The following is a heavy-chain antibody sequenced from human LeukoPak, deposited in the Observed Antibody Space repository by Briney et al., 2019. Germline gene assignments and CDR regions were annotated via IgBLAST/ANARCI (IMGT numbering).Heavy chain of an antibody. CDR2: ISAYNGNT. J-gene: IGHJ6*02. CDR1: GYTFTSYG. D-gene: IGHD3-10*01. V-gene: IGHV1-18*01. CDR3: ARGGALASPLWYYYGMDV. Sequence: ASVKVSCKASGYTFTSYGISWVRQAPGQGLEWMGWISAYNGNTNYAQKLQGRVTMTTDTSTSTAYTELRSLRSDDTAVYYCARGGALASPLWYYYGMDVWGQGTTVTVSS.